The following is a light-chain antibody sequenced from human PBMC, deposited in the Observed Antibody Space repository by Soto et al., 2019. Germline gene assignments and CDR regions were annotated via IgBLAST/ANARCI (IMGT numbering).Light chain of an antibody. V-gene: IGKV1-39*01. Sequence: DIQMTQSPSTLSVSVGDRFTITCRASQTISSWLAWYQQKPGKAPKLLIYAASSLQSGVPSRFSGSGSGTDFTLTISSLQPEDFATYYCQQSYSTSITFGQGTRLEIK. CDR2: AAS. J-gene: IGKJ5*01. CDR3: QQSYSTSIT. CDR1: QTISSW.